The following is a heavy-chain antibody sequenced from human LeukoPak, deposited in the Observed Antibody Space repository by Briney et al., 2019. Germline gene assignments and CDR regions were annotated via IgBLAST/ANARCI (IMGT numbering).Heavy chain of an antibody. CDR3: ARLKGYSSGWYPSYYFDY. D-gene: IGHD6-19*01. V-gene: IGHV4-61*02. J-gene: IGHJ4*02. Sequence: SSQTLSLTCTVSGGSISSGSYYWSWIRQPAGKGLEWIGRIYTSGSTNYNPSLKSRVTISVDTPKNQFSLKLSSVTAADTAVYYCARLKGYSSGWYPSYYFDYWGQGTLVTVSS. CDR1: GGSISSGSYY. CDR2: IYTSGST.